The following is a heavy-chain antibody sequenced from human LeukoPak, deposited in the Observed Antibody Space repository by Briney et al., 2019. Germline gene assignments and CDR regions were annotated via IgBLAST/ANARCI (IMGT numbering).Heavy chain of an antibody. J-gene: IGHJ4*02. CDR3: ARERSIAARSELDY. CDR1: GYTFTSYD. CDR2: IIPIFGTA. Sequence: GASVKVSCKASGYTFTSYDINWVRQATGQGLEWMGGIIPIFGTANYAQKFQGRVTITADESTSTAYMELSSLRSEDTAVYYCARERSIAARSELDYWGQGTLVTVSS. D-gene: IGHD6-6*01. V-gene: IGHV1-69*13.